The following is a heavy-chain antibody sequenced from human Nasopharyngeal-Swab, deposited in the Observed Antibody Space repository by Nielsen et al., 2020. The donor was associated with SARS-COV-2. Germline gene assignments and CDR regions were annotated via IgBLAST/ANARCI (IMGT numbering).Heavy chain of an antibody. CDR2: IAHDASNE. Sequence: GESLKISCAASGFTFSRFAMHWVRQAPGTGLEWVAFIAHDASNEYYGDSVKGRFSISRDSSKNTLYLQMDSLRGEDTAVYYCARDAPAHYGAFYWGRGTLVTVSS. CDR1: GFTFSRFA. CDR3: ARDAPAHYGAFY. V-gene: IGHV3-30*03. J-gene: IGHJ4*02. D-gene: IGHD4-17*01.